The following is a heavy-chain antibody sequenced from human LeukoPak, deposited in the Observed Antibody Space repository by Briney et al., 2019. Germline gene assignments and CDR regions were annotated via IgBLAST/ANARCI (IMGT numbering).Heavy chain of an antibody. CDR1: GYTFTSYD. V-gene: IGHV1-8*03. Sequence: ASVKVSCKASGYTFTSYDINWVRQATGQGLEWMGWMNPNSGNTGYAQKFQGRVTITADESTSTAYMELSSLRSEDTAVYYCARDGYYDSRMFDPWGQGTLVTVSS. D-gene: IGHD3-22*01. J-gene: IGHJ5*02. CDR2: MNPNSGNT. CDR3: ARDGYYDSRMFDP.